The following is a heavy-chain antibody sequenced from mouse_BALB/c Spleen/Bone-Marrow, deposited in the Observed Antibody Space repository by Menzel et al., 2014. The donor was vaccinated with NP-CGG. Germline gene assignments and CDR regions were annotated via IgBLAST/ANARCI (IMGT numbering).Heavy chain of an antibody. Sequence: DVKLVESGGGLVQPGVSLRLSCATSGFTFTDYYMSWVRQPPGKALEWLGFIRNKANGYTTEYSASVKGRFTISRDNSQSILYLQMNTLRAEDSATYYCARYDVYYYFDYWGQGTTLTVSS. CDR3: ARYDVYYYFDY. V-gene: IGHV7-3*02. D-gene: IGHD2-3*01. CDR1: GFTFTDYY. J-gene: IGHJ2*01. CDR2: IRNKANGYTT.